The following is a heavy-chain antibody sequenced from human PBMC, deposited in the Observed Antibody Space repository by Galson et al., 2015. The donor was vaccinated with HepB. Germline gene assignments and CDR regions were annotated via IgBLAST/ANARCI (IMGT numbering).Heavy chain of an antibody. D-gene: IGHD3-10*01. J-gene: IGHJ4*02. CDR3: AREVLLWFGELFVADYFDY. CDR2: VTPSGGST. CDR1: GYTFSSYY. Sequence: SVKVSCKASGYTFSSYYMHWVRQAPGEGLEWMGIVTPSGGSTTYAQKFQGRVTMTRDKSTSTAYMELSSLRSEDTAVYYCAREVLLWFGELFVADYFDYWGQGTLVTVSS. V-gene: IGHV1-46*01.